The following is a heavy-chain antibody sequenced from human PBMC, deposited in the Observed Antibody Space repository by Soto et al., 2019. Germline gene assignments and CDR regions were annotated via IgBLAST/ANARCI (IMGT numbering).Heavy chain of an antibody. CDR1: GFTFGNYW. CDR2: IHGDGRIT. CDR3: ARGRGSFYLDF. Sequence: EVQLVESGGGLVQPGGSLRLSCAASGFTFGNYWMYWVRQAPGKGLEWVSRIHGDGRITTYADSVKGRFTISRDVAKNTLYLQMDSLRAEDTAIYYCARGRGSFYLDFWGQGALVTVSS. V-gene: IGHV3-74*01. D-gene: IGHD1-26*01. J-gene: IGHJ4*02.